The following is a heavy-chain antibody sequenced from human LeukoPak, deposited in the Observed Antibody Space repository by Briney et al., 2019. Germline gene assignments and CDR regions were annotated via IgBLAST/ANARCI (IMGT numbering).Heavy chain of an antibody. Sequence: ASVKVSCKASGCTFTSYDINWVRQATGQGLEWMGWMNPNSGNTGYAQKFQGRVTMTRNTSISTAYMELSSLRSEDTAVYYCARTGSSWYGYYYYGMDVWGQGTTVTVSS. CDR1: GCTFTSYD. J-gene: IGHJ6*02. CDR3: ARTGSSWYGYYYYGMDV. CDR2: MNPNSGNT. V-gene: IGHV1-8*01. D-gene: IGHD6-13*01.